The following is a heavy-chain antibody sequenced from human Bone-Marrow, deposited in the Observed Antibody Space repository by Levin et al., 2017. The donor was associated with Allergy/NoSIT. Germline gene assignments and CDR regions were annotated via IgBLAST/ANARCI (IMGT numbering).Heavy chain of an antibody. J-gene: IGHJ4*02. CDR2: LLPPFLP. V-gene: IGHV4-34*12. CDR1: SVSFRLSS. CDR3: ARGFWNGFYTWGFDH. D-gene: IGHD3-3*01. Sequence: LSLPFSFSSVSFRLSSWPRIRQPPGPFLSFLFSLLPPFLPNYNPSLKSRVTMSVDTSKNQFSLNLTSVTAADTAVYYCARGFWNGFYTWGFDHWGQGTLVTVSS.